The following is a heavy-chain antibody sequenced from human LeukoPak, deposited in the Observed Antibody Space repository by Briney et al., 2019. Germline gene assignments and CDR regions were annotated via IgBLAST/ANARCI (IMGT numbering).Heavy chain of an antibody. J-gene: IGHJ3*02. V-gene: IGHV4-34*01. CDR3: ARGSIGYYDSSGLPRAFDI. D-gene: IGHD3-22*01. Sequence: SETLSLTCAVYGGSFSGYYWSWIRQPPGKGLEWIGEINHSGSTNYNPSLKSRVTISVDTSKNQFSLKLSSVTAADTAVYYCARGSIGYYDSSGLPRAFDIWGQGTMVTVSS. CDR2: INHSGST. CDR1: GGSFSGYY.